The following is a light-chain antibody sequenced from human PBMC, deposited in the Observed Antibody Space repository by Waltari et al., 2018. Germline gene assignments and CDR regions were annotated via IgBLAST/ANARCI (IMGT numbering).Light chain of an antibody. CDR2: EVS. CDR1: SSDVGVYNY. V-gene: IGLV2-14*01. Sequence: QSALTQPASVSGSPGQSISISCTGTSSDVGVYNYVSWYQQHPGKAPKLMIYEVSNRPSGSSNRFSGSKSDNTASLTISGLQAEDEADYYCSSYTSSSTWVFGGGTKLTVL. J-gene: IGLJ3*02. CDR3: SSYTSSSTWV.